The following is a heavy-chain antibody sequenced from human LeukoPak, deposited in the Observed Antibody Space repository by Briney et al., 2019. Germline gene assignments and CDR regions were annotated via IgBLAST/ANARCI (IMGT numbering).Heavy chain of an antibody. Sequence: GGSLRLSCAASGFTFSSYAMSWVRQAPGKGLEWVSYISSSSANIKYADSVRGRFTISRDNSKNTLYLQMNSLRAEDTAVYYCAKFVSLVVIPEYFDYWGQGTLVTVSS. V-gene: IGHV3-23*01. CDR2: ISSSSANI. CDR1: GFTFSSYA. J-gene: IGHJ4*02. D-gene: IGHD3-22*01. CDR3: AKFVSLVVIPEYFDY.